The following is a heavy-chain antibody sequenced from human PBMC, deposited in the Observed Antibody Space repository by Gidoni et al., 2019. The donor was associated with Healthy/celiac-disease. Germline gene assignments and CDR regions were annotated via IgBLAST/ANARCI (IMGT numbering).Heavy chain of an antibody. CDR2: IFGSGGST. J-gene: IGHJ4*02. D-gene: IGHD1-1*01. CDR1: GFTLSIFA. Sequence: EVQLVESGGGLVQPGGSLRRPCAASGFTLSIFAMSLVRQAPGKGLEWVSAIFGSGGSTYYADSVKCRFTISRDNSKNTLYLQMNSLRAEDTAVYYCAKNPPSRTPVYFDYWGQGTLVTVSS. CDR3: AKNPPSRTPVYFDY. V-gene: IGHV3-23*04.